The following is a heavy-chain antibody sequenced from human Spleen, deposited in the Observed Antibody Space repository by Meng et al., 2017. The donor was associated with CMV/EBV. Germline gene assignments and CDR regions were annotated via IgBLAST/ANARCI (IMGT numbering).Heavy chain of an antibody. V-gene: IGHV2-5*01. CDR3: VKSATAGESFDWLLQYYFDY. CDR1: GDC. D-gene: IGHD3-9*01. J-gene: IGHJ4*02. CDR2: IYWHDDK. Sequence: GDCVGCICHPPGQGLRWLALIYWHDDKRFSPSLKSRLSVSKGTSENQVVLTMTNMDPVDTATYYCVKSATAGESFDWLLQYYFDYWGQGTLVTVSS.